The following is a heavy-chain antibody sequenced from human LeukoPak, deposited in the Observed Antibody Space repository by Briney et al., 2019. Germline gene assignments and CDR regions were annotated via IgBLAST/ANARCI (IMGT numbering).Heavy chain of an antibody. J-gene: IGHJ3*01. CDR3: ARRKRFSGAFDL. V-gene: IGHV4-59*08. CDR2: IYYSGST. Sequence: PSETLSLTCTVSGGSISNYYWTWIRQPPGKGLEWIGYIYYSGSTNYNPSLKSRVSISVDTSNNQFSLKLNSVTAADTAVYYCARRKRFSGAFDLWGQGTMVTVSS. CDR1: GGSISNYY.